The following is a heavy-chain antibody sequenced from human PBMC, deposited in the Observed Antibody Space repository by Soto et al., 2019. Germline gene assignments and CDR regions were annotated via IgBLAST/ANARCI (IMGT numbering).Heavy chain of an antibody. V-gene: IGHV1-18*01. CDR3: ARDIRGYSYGYSYYYGMDV. Sequence: QVQLVQSGAEVKKPGASVKVSCKASGYTFTSYGISWVRQAPGQGLEWMGGIGASKGNTNYAQKLQGRVTMTTDTTTSTAYMELRSLGSDDTAVYYCARDIRGYSYGYSYYYGMDVWGQGTTVTVSS. CDR2: IGASKGNT. J-gene: IGHJ6*02. D-gene: IGHD5-18*01. CDR1: GYTFTSYG.